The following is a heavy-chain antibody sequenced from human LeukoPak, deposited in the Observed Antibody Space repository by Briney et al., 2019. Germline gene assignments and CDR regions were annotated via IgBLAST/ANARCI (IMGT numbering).Heavy chain of an antibody. CDR3: IRGAFAFDP. J-gene: IGHJ5*02. CDR2: IGTAADT. V-gene: IGHV3-13*01. CDR1: GFTFSNYD. Sequence: GGSLRLSCAASGFTFSNYDMHWVRQAAGKGLEWVSGIGTAADTYYAGSVKGRFTISRQNARNSLYLQMNSLRADDTAVYYCIRGAFAFDPWGQGALVTVSS.